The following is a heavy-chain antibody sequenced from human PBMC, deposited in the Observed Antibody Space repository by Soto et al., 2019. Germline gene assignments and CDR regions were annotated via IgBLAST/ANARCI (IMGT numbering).Heavy chain of an antibody. V-gene: IGHV1-2*04. CDR3: ARAVIAAAGPFDY. J-gene: IGHJ4*02. CDR2: INPNSGGT. Sequence: ASVKVSCKASGYTFTGYYMHWVRQAPGQGLEWMGWINPNSGGTNYAQKFQGWVTMTRDTSISTAYMELSRLRSDDTAVYYCARAVIAAAGPFDYWGQGTLVTVSS. D-gene: IGHD6-13*01. CDR1: GYTFTGYY.